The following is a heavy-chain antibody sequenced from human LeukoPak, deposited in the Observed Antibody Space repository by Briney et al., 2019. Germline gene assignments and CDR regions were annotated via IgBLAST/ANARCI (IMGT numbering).Heavy chain of an antibody. J-gene: IGHJ4*02. Sequence: GGSLRLSCTASGFTFGDYAMSWVRQAPGKGLEWVGFIRSKAYGGTTEYAASVKGRFTISRDDSKSSAYLQMNSLKTKDTAVYYCRRGAKIDYWGQGTLVTVSS. CDR1: GFTFGDYA. CDR2: IRSKAYGGTT. V-gene: IGHV3-49*04. CDR3: RRGAKIDY. D-gene: IGHD3-10*01.